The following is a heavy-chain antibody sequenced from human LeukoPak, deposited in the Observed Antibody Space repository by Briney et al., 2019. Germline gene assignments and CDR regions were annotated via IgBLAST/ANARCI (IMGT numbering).Heavy chain of an antibody. J-gene: IGHJ4*02. CDR2: IGRTGIDI. V-gene: IGHV3-21*01. CDR1: GFTFSSYA. Sequence: PGGSLRLSCAASGFTFSSYAMSWVRQAPEKGLEWVSSIGRTGIDIYYAESVKGRFTISRDNAKNSLYLQINSLRVEDTAIYYCVHGDNRGYWGQGTLVTVSS. D-gene: IGHD4-17*01. CDR3: VHGDNRGY.